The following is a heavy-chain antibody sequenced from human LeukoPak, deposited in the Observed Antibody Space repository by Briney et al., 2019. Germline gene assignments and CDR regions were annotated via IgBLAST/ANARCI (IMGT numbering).Heavy chain of an antibody. D-gene: IGHD6-13*01. V-gene: IGHV4-39*01. CDR2: ISYSGST. CDR1: GGSISSSTYY. Sequence: PSETLSLTCTVSGGSISSSTYYWGWIRQPPGKGLDWIGSISYSGSTYYNPSLKSRVTISVDTSKNQFSLKLSSVTAADTAVYYCARHVVHSSSWYLFSGAFDIWGQGTMVTVSS. J-gene: IGHJ3*02. CDR3: ARHVVHSSSWYLFSGAFDI.